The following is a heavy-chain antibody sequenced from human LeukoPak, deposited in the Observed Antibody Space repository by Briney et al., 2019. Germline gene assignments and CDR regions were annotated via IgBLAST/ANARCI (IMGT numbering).Heavy chain of an antibody. CDR2: VDHTGST. V-gene: IGHV4-59*01. CDR3: ARGRVSSSTWYSTYYYFFYMDF. J-gene: IGHJ6*03. D-gene: IGHD4-11*01. Sequence: SETLSLTCTVSDDSITMYYWTWIRQPPGKGLEWIGYVDHTGSTKFNPSLNGRVSISRDTSNNFFSLRLRTVTAADTAVYFCARGRVSSSTWYSTYYYFFYMDFWGKGTTVTVSS. CDR1: DDSITMYY.